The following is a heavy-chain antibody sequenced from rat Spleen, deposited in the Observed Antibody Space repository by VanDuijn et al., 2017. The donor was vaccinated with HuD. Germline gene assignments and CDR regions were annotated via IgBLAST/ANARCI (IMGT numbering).Heavy chain of an antibody. CDR2: IRQDGSNI. Sequence: EVQLVESDGGLVQPGGSLKLSCAVSGITFSDYYMAWVRPAPTKGLEWVTTIRQDGSNIYYRDSVKGRFSISRDNAKSTLYLQMDSLRSEDTATYYCATDTFYDGTYYPGGFDYWGQGVMVTVSS. V-gene: IGHV5-29*01. J-gene: IGHJ2*01. CDR1: GITFSDYY. D-gene: IGHD1-12*02. CDR3: ATDTFYDGTYYPGGFDY.